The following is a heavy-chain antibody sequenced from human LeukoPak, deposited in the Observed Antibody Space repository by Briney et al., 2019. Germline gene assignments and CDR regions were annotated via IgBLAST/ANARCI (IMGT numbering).Heavy chain of an antibody. D-gene: IGHD3-10*01. V-gene: IGHV4-38-2*02. Sequence: SETLSLTCSVSGYSIRSGYYWGWIRQPPGKGLEWIGSIHHSGSTYYNPSRKSRVTISVDKAKNQFSLNLNSVTAADTAVYYCARGGDRSFDYWGQGTLVTVSS. CDR2: IHHSGST. CDR1: GYSIRSGYY. J-gene: IGHJ4*02. CDR3: ARGGDRSFDY.